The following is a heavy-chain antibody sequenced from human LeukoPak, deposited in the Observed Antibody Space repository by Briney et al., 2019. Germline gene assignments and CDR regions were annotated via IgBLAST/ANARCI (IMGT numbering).Heavy chain of an antibody. CDR1: GFTVSSSY. CDR3: AKVATKGNYYDSSGYSLDY. CDR2: IYSGGST. V-gene: IGHV3-53*01. D-gene: IGHD3-22*01. J-gene: IGHJ4*02. Sequence: GGSLRLSCAASGFTVSSSYMSWVRQAPGKGLEWVSVIYSGGSTYYADSVKGRFTISRGNSKNTLSLQMNSLRAEDTAVFYCAKVATKGNYYDSSGYSLDYWGQGTLVTVSS.